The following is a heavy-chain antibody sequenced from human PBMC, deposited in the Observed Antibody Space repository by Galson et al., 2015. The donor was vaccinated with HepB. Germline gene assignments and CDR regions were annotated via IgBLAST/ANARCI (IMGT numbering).Heavy chain of an antibody. D-gene: IGHD5-12*01. CDR1: GGSISSSSYY. V-gene: IGHV4-39*07. Sequence: ETLSLTCTVSGGSISSSSYYWGWIRQPPGKGLEWIGSIYYSGSTYYNPSLKSRVTISVDTSKNQFSLKLSSVTAADTAVYYCARAFSGYDLALDYWGQGTLVTVSS. CDR3: ARAFSGYDLALDY. J-gene: IGHJ4*02. CDR2: IYYSGST.